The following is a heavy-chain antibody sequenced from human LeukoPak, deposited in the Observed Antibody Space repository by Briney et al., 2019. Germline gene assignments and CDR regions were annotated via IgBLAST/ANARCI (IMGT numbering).Heavy chain of an antibody. CDR1: GGSISSYY. CDR3: ARVVVYGDYPSWFDP. J-gene: IGHJ5*02. CDR2: IYYSGST. Sequence: SXTLSLTCTVSGGSISSYYWSWIRQPPGKGLEWIGYIYYSGSTNYNPSLKSRVTISVDTSKNQFSLKLSSVTAADTAVYYCARVVVYGDYPSWFDPWGQGTLVTVSS. V-gene: IGHV4-59*01. D-gene: IGHD4-17*01.